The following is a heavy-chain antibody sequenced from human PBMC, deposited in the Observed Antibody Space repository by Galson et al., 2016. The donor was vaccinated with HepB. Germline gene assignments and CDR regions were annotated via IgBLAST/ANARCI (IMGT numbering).Heavy chain of an antibody. V-gene: IGHV4-34*01. CDR1: GDSFSVSS. J-gene: IGHJ3*02. Sequence: ETLSLTCAVYGDSFSVSSWSWIRQSPGKGLEWIGEISYGEDSNYNASLRGRATLSIDTSKNTFTLSLTSVTAADTAVYYCARRPRYYFGSGNSPRYVFDMWGQGTMVTVSS. CDR3: ARRPRYYFGSGNSPRYVFDM. D-gene: IGHD3-10*01. CDR2: ISYGEDS.